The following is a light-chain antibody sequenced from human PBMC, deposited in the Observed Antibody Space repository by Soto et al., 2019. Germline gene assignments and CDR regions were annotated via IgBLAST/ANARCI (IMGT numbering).Light chain of an antibody. J-gene: IGKJ4*01. CDR3: QQYGSSPLT. Sequence: EIVLTQSPDTLSLSPGERATLSCSASQSVRSNYLAWYQQKTGQAPRFLIYDASSRATGIPDRFSGSGSGTDFTLTISRLEPEDFAVYYCQQYGSSPLTFGGGTKVEIK. V-gene: IGKV3-20*01. CDR1: QSVRSNY. CDR2: DAS.